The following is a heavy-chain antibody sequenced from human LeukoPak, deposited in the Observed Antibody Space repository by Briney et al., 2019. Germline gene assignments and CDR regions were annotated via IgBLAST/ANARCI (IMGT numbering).Heavy chain of an antibody. V-gene: IGHV3-23*01. CDR3: AKSLVVPAAKRGFDP. CDR1: GFTFSSYA. CDR2: ISGSGGST. D-gene: IGHD2-2*01. J-gene: IGHJ5*02. Sequence: GGSLRLSCAASGFTFSSYAMSWVRQAPGKGLEWISAISGSGGSTYYADSVKGRFTISRDNSKNTLYLQMNSLRAEDTAVYYCAKSLVVPAAKRGFDPWGQGTLVTVSS.